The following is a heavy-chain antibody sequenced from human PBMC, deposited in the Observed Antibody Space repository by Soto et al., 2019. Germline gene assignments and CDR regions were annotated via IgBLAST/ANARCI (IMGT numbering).Heavy chain of an antibody. J-gene: IGHJ4*02. D-gene: IGHD1-26*01. CDR2: ISYDGSNK. Sequence: SGFTFSSYGMHWVRQAPGKGLEWVAVISYDGSNKYYADSVKGRFTISRDNSKNTLYLQMNSLRAEDTAVYYCAKVFGSNYDYWGQGTLVTVS. CDR3: AKVFGSNYDY. CDR1: GFTFSSYG. V-gene: IGHV3-30*18.